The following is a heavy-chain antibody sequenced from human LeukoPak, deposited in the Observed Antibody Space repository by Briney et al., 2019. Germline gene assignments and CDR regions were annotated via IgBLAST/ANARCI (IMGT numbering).Heavy chain of an antibody. CDR3: ARGACSNGVCYRYGEGFHY. CDR2: SHYSGST. V-gene: IGHV4-59*01. CDR1: GGSISSYY. J-gene: IGHJ4*02. D-gene: IGHD2-8*01. Sequence: SQTLSLTCTVSGGSISSYYWSWIRQPPGKGLEWIGYSHYSGSTNYNPSLKSRVTISIDTSKNEFSLKLSSVTAADTAVYYCARGACSNGVCYRYGEGFHYWGQGTLVTVSS.